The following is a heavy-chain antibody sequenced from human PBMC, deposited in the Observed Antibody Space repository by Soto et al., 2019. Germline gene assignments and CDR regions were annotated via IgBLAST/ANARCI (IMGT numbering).Heavy chain of an antibody. V-gene: IGHV4-59*01. Sequence: SETLSLTCTVSGGSISSYYWLWIRQPPGKGLEWIGYIYYSGSTNYNPSLKRRVTISVDTSKNQFSLKLSCVTAADTAGYSSARVEGTSFGVVMGYFDYWGQGTLVTVSS. CDR1: GGSISSYY. J-gene: IGHJ4*02. CDR2: IYYSGST. D-gene: IGHD3-3*01. CDR3: ARVEGTSFGVVMGYFDY.